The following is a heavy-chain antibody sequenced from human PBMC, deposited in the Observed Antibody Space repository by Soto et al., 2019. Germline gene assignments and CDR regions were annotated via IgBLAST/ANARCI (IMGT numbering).Heavy chain of an antibody. J-gene: IGHJ6*03. V-gene: IGHV3-23*01. Sequence: GGSLRLSCAASGYTFSIYAMSCVRQAPGKGLEWVSAISGSGGSTYYPDSVKGRFTISRDNSKNTLYLQMNSLRAEDTAVYYCAKVYSSSWDYYYYYYMDVWGKGTTVTVSS. CDR3: AKVYSSSWDYYYYYYMDV. CDR1: GYTFSIYA. D-gene: IGHD6-13*01. CDR2: ISGSGGST.